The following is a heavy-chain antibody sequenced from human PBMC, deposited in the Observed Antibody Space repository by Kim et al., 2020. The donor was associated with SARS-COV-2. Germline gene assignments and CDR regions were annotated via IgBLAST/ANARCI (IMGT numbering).Heavy chain of an antibody. CDR2: IYYSGST. V-gene: IGHV4-39*02. D-gene: IGHD3-10*01. J-gene: IGHJ6*02. Sequence: SETLSLTCTVSGGSISSSSYYWGWIRQPPGKGLEWIGSIYYSGSTYYNPSLKSRVTISVDTSKNQFSLKLSPVTAADTAVYYCARERLLWFGELYYYYYYYGMDVWGQGTTVTVSS. CDR3: ARERLLWFGELYYYYYYYGMDV. CDR1: GGSISSSSYY.